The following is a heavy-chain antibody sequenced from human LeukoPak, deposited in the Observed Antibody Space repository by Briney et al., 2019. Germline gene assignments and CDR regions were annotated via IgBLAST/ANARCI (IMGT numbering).Heavy chain of an antibody. D-gene: IGHD2-2*03. V-gene: IGHV4-59*06. Sequence: SETLSLTCTVSGGSMSSYSWSWVRQPPGKGLEWIGYIYYSGSTYYNPSLKSRVTISVDTSKNQFSLKLSSVTAADTAVYYCARGELDIVVVPAAIDQVYYFDYWGQGTLVTVSS. J-gene: IGHJ4*02. CDR2: IYYSGST. CDR1: GGSMSSYS. CDR3: ARGELDIVVVPAAIDQVYYFDY.